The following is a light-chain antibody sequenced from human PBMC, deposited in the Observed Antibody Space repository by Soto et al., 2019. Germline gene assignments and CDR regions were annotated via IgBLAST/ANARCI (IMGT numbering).Light chain of an antibody. CDR3: QVWDSSREHVV. V-gene: IGLV3-21*02. CDR1: NIGGKS. CDR2: DDS. J-gene: IGLJ2*01. Sequence: SYELTQPPSVLVAPGQTARITCGGNNIGGKSVHWYQQKPGQAPALVVYDDSDRPSGIPERISGSNSGNTATLTISRVEVGDEADYYCQVWDSSREHVVFGGGTKLTVL.